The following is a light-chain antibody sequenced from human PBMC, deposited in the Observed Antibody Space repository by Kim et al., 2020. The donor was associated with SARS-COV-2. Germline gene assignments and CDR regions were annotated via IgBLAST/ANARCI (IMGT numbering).Light chain of an antibody. CDR3: QHYGSAPYS. CDR1: QSISSSY. Sequence: LSPGERATPSCRASQSISSSYLGWYQQKPGQAPRLLIYGASSRATGIPDRFSGSGSGTDFTLTISRLEPEDFAVYYFQHYGSAPYSFGQGTKLEIK. V-gene: IGKV3-20*01. J-gene: IGKJ2*03. CDR2: GAS.